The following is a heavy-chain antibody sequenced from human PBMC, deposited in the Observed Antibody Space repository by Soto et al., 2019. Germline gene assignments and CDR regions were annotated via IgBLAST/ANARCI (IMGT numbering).Heavy chain of an antibody. Sequence: PSETLSLTCAVYGGSFSGYYWSWIRQPPGKGLEWIGEINHSGSTNYNPSLKSRVTISVDTSKNQFSLKLSSVTAADTAVYYCARVASRTFGPPYFDYWGQGTLVTVSS. CDR3: ARVASRTFGPPYFDY. J-gene: IGHJ4*02. CDR2: INHSGST. V-gene: IGHV4-34*01. D-gene: IGHD3-3*02. CDR1: GGSFSGYY.